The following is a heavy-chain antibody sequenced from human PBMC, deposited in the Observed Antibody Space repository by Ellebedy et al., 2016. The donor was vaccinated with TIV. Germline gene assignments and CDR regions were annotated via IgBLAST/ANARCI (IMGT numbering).Heavy chain of an antibody. Sequence: ASVKVSXXASGYTFTSYDINWVRQATGQGLEWMGWMNPNSGNTGYAQKFQGRVTMTRNTSISTAYMELSSLRSEDTAVYYCARGGWSNYYYGMDVWGQGTTVTVSS. J-gene: IGHJ6*02. CDR1: GYTFTSYD. CDR2: MNPNSGNT. D-gene: IGHD6-19*01. CDR3: ARGGWSNYYYGMDV. V-gene: IGHV1-8*01.